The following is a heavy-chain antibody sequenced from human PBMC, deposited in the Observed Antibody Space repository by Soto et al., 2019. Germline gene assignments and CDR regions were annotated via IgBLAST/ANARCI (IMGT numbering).Heavy chain of an antibody. CDR2: IIPIFGTA. J-gene: IGHJ5*02. D-gene: IGHD4-17*01. V-gene: IGHV1-69*12. CDR1: GGTFSSYA. CDR3: ASSGYGGNLGWFDP. Sequence: QVQLVQSGAEVKKPGSSVKVSCKASGGTFSSYAISWVRQAPGQGLEWMGGIIPIFGTANYAQKFQGRVTITADESTSTAYMERSSLSSEDTAVYYCASSGYGGNLGWFDPWGQGTLVTVSS.